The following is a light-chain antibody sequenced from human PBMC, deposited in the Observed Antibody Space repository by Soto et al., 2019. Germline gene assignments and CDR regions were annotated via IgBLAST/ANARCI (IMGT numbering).Light chain of an antibody. J-gene: IGKJ1*01. CDR2: DAS. Sequence: EIVLTQSPGTLSLSPGERATLSCRASQSVSSNYLAWYQQKPGQAPRLLIYDASSRATGIPDRFSGSGSGTDFTLTISRREPEDFAGYYCQQYVSSRTFGQGTKVELK. CDR3: QQYVSSRT. CDR1: QSVSSNY. V-gene: IGKV3-20*01.